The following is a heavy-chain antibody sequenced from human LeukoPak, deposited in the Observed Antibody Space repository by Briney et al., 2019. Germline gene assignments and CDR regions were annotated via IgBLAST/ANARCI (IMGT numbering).Heavy chain of an antibody. CDR2: IIPIFGTA. CDR1: GGTFSSYV. Sequence: SVKLSCKASGGTFSSYVVSWVRQAPGHGVEWRGGIIPIFGTANYAQKFPGRVTITADESTSTAYMELSSMRSEDTAVYYCERARSSSWYYYFDYWGQGTLVTVSS. D-gene: IGHD6-13*01. V-gene: IGHV1-69*01. CDR3: ERARSSSWYYYFDY. J-gene: IGHJ4*02.